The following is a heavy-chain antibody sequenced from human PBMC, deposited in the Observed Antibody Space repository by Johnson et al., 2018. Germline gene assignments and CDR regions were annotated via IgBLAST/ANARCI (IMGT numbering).Heavy chain of an antibody. CDR2: ISGGSTYI. D-gene: IGHD3-22*01. J-gene: IGHJ4*02. V-gene: IGHV3-21*01. CDR3: ARDPPYYYDSTLYYFDY. Sequence: VRLMESGGGLVKPGGSLRLSCAASGFTFSSHSMNWVRQAPGKGLEWISSISGGSTYIYYADSVKGRFTISRDNAKNSLFLRMNSLRTEDTAVYYCARDPPYYYDSTLYYFDYWGQGTLVTVSS. CDR1: GFTFSSHS.